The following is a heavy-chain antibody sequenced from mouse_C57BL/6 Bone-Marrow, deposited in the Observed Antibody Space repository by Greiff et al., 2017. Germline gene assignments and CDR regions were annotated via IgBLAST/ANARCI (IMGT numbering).Heavy chain of an antibody. V-gene: IGHV1-15*01. Sequence: VQLQQSGAELVRPGASVTLSCKASGYTFTDYEMHWVKQTPVHGLEWIGAIDPETGGTAYNQTFKGKAILTADKSSSTAYMELRSLTSEDSAVYYCTRPVLDCFDYWGQGTTLTVSS. CDR2: IDPETGGT. D-gene: IGHD1-1*01. CDR1: GYTFTDYE. J-gene: IGHJ2*01. CDR3: TRPVLDCFDY.